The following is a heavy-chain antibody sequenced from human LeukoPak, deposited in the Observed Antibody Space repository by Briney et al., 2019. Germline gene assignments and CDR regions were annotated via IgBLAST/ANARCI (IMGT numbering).Heavy chain of an antibody. Sequence: SGGSLRLSCAASGFTVSSNYMSWVRQAPGKGLEWVSAISGSGGSTYYADSVKGRFTISRDTSKSTLYLQMNGLRAEDTAVYYCANSPSSGWFRYFDYWGQGTLVTVSS. CDR2: ISGSGGST. D-gene: IGHD6-19*01. J-gene: IGHJ4*02. V-gene: IGHV3-23*01. CDR3: ANSPSSGWFRYFDY. CDR1: GFTVSSNY.